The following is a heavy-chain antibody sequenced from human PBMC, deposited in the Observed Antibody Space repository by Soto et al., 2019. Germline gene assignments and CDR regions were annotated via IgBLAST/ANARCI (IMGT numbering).Heavy chain of an antibody. CDR3: ARDPLADYYDSSGYNDTYAFDI. CDR1: GYTFTSYG. Sequence: QVQLVQSGAEVKKPGASVKVSCKASGYTFTSYGISWVRQAPGQGLEWMGWISAYNGNTNYAQKLQGRVTMTTDTSTSTAYMELRSLRSDDTAVYYCARDPLADYYDSSGYNDTYAFDIWGQGTMVTVSS. V-gene: IGHV1-18*01. CDR2: ISAYNGNT. J-gene: IGHJ3*02. D-gene: IGHD3-22*01.